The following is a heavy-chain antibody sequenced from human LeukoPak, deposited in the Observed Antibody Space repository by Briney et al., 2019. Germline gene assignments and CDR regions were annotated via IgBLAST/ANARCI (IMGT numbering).Heavy chain of an antibody. J-gene: IGHJ6*02. V-gene: IGHV1-18*01. Sequence: ASVKVSCKASGYTFTSYGISWVRQAPGQGLERMGWISAYNGNTNYAQKLQGRVTMTTDTSTSTAYMELRSLRSDDTAVYYCARDLGPGGGGYYGMDVWGQGTTVTVSS. CDR3: ARDLGPGGGGYYGMDV. CDR2: ISAYNGNT. D-gene: IGHD3-10*01. CDR1: GYTFTSYG.